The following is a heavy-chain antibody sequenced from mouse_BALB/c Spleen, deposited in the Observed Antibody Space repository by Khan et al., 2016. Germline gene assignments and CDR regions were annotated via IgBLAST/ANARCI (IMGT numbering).Heavy chain of an antibody. D-gene: IGHD1-1*01. J-gene: IGHJ4*01. CDR1: GYSITSGYY. V-gene: IGHV3-6*02. Sequence: EVQLQESGPGLVKPSQSLSLTCSVIGYSITSGYYWNWIRQFPGNKLEWMGYISYDGNNNYNPSLKNRISITRDTPKNQFFLKLNSVTTEATPPYYCAIYYCGGHYYYYAMDYWGQGTSVTVSA. CDR3: AIYYCGGHYYYYAMDY. CDR2: ISYDGNN.